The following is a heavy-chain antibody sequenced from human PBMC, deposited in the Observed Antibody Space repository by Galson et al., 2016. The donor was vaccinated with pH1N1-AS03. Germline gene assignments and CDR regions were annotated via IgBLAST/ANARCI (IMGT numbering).Heavy chain of an antibody. CDR1: GYTLTRYY. D-gene: IGHD3-16*02. CDR3: SRRYYFDY. J-gene: IGHJ4*02. V-gene: IGHV1-46*01. CDR2: IDPSGGPT. Sequence: SVKVSCNASGYTLTRYYMHWVRQAPGQRLEWMGIIDPSGGPTTYAPKFQGRITITTDTSTSTAYMELVSLRSEDTAVYYCSRRYYFDYWGQGTLVTVS.